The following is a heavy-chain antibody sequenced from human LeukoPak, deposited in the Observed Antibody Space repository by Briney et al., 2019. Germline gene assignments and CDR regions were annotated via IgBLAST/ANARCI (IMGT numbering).Heavy chain of an antibody. CDR1: GFTFSSYA. V-gene: IGHV3-30*04. CDR2: ISYDGSNK. Sequence: GGSLRLSCAASGFTFSSYAMHWVRQAPGKGLEWVAVISYDGSNKYYADSVKGRFTISRDNSKNTLYLQMNSLRAEDTAVCYCARGLPAAMGGDAFDIWGQGTMVTVSS. D-gene: IGHD2-2*01. J-gene: IGHJ3*02. CDR3: ARGLPAAMGGDAFDI.